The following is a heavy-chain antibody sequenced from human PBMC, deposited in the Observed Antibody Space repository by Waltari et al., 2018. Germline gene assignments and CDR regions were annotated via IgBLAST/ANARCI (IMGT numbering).Heavy chain of an antibody. Sequence: QVQLVQSGAEVKKPGASVKVSCKVSGYTLTDISIHWVRQAPGKGPEWMGGFDSEDGETNFEQKFQGRFTLTEDTSTETAYLELSSLRSEDTAVYYCATEDLENVGGRTYAAFHIWGQGTMVTVSS. CDR1: GYTLTDIS. CDR3: ATEDLENVGGRTYAAFHI. D-gene: IGHD3-16*01. V-gene: IGHV1-24*01. J-gene: IGHJ3*02. CDR2: FDSEDGET.